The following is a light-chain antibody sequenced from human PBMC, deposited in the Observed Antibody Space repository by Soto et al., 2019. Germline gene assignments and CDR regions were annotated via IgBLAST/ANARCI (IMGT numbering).Light chain of an antibody. CDR1: SSNIGAGYD. CDR2: GNS. J-gene: IGLJ2*01. V-gene: IGLV1-40*01. CDR3: QSYDSSLSVVV. Sequence: QPVLTQPPSVSGAPGQRVTISGTGSSSNIGAGYDVHWYQQLPGTAPNLLIYGNSNRPSGVPDRFSGSKSGTSASLAITGLQAEDEADYYCQSYDSSLSVVVFGGGTKLTVL.